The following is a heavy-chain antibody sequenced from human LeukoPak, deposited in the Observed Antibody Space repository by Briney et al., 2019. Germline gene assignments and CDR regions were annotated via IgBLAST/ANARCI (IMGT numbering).Heavy chain of an antibody. CDR2: ISWNSGSI. J-gene: IGHJ6*02. V-gene: IGHV3-9*01. Sequence: GGSPRLSCAASGFTFDDYAMHWVRQAPGEGLEWVSGISWNSGSIGYADSVKGRFTISRDNAKNSLYLQMNSLRAEDTALYYCAKEIRFLEWLSSGGMDVWGQGTSVTVSS. CDR3: AKEIRFLEWLSSGGMDV. CDR1: GFTFDDYA. D-gene: IGHD3-3*01.